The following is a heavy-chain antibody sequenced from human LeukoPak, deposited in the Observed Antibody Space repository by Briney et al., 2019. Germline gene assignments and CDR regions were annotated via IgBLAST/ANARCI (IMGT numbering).Heavy chain of an antibody. Sequence: QPGLCLRLSCAASGFTFNNYAMNCVRQAPGKWLELVSVISGSGGSTHYADSVKGRFTISRDNSKDTLYLQMNSLRAEDTAVYYCAKGTGYTSSSGSVLDYWGQGTLVTVSS. J-gene: IGHJ4*02. CDR3: AKGTGYTSSSGSVLDY. CDR2: ISGSGGST. V-gene: IGHV3-23*01. CDR1: GFTFNNYA. D-gene: IGHD6-6*01.